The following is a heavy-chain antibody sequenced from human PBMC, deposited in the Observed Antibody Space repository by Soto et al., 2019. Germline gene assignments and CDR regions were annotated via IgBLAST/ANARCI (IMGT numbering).Heavy chain of an antibody. CDR3: ARGGVGYCSGGSCYSPKNHFDY. CDR2: IIPIFGTA. Sequence: SVEVSCKASGGTFSSYAISWVRQAPGQGLEWMGGIIPIFGTANYAQKFQGRVTITADESTSTAYMELSSLRSEDTAVYYCARGGVGYCSGGSCYSPKNHFDYWGQGTLVTV. CDR1: GGTFSSYA. D-gene: IGHD2-15*01. J-gene: IGHJ4*02. V-gene: IGHV1-69*13.